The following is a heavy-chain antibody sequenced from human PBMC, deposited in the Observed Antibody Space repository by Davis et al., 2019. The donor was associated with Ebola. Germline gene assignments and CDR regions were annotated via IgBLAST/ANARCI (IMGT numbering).Heavy chain of an antibody. CDR1: GFTFSSYW. J-gene: IGHJ4*02. CDR2: IKQDGSEK. D-gene: IGHD6-19*01. V-gene: IGHV3-7*01. CDR3: ARDRGSGWYRGGYFEY. Sequence: GESLKISCAASGFTFSSYWMSWVRQAPGKGLEWVANIKQDGSEKYYVDSVKGRFTISRDNAKSSLYLQMNSLRAEDTAVYYCARDRGSGWYRGGYFEYWGQGTLVTVSS.